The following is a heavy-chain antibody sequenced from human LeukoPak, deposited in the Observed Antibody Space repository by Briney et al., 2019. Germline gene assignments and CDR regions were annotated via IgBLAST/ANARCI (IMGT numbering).Heavy chain of an antibody. CDR1: GDSVRSYY. CDR3: VRDSRYGSGWFEDGLDF. Sequence: PSETLSLTCTVSGDSVRSYYWSWIRQPPGQGLEWLGHINDRGSTNYKPSLQGRVTISIATSKNQFSLKVNSVTAADTAVYYCVRDSRYGSGWFEDGLDFWGQGTTVTVSS. J-gene: IGHJ6*02. CDR2: INDRGST. V-gene: IGHV4-59*02. D-gene: IGHD6-13*01.